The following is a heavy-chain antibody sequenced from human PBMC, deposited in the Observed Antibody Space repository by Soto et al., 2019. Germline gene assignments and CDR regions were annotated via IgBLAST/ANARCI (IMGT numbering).Heavy chain of an antibody. Sequence: EVQLVESGGGLVQPGGSLKLSCAASGFTFSGSAMHWVRQASGKGLEWVGRIRSKANSYATAYAASVKGRFTISRDDSENTAYLQMNSLKPEDTAVYYCSRREGADYWGQGTLVTVSS. CDR2: IRSKANSYAT. CDR3: SRREGADY. CDR1: GFTFSGSA. V-gene: IGHV3-73*01. J-gene: IGHJ4*02.